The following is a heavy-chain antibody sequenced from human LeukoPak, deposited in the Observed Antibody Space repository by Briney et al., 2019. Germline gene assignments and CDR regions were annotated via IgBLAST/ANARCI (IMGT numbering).Heavy chain of an antibody. D-gene: IGHD3-16*01. J-gene: IGHJ4*02. CDR1: GGFISDYY. Sequence: SETLSLTCTVSGGFISDYYRGWIRQPPGKGLEWIGYFYNSGSSTYNPSLKSRVTISVDTSKEQFSLKVNSVTAADTAVYYCTRGAGWLIDYWGQGILVTVSS. V-gene: IGHV4-59*01. CDR3: TRGAGWLIDY. CDR2: FYNSGSS.